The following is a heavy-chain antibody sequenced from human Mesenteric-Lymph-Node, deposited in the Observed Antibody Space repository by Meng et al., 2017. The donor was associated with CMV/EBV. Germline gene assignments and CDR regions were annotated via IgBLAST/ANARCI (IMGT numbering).Heavy chain of an antibody. D-gene: IGHD3-3*01. CDR1: GFTFSSYE. CDR3: ARDFNDFWSGYYSVAGYYYYYGMDV. CDR2: ISSSGSTI. J-gene: IGHJ6*02. Sequence: GGSLRLSCAASGFTFSSYEMNWVRQAPGKGLEWVSYISSSGSTIYYADSVKGRFTISRDNAKNSLYLQMNSLRAEDTAVYYCARDFNDFWSGYYSVAGYYYYYGMDVWGQGTTVTVSS. V-gene: IGHV3-48*03.